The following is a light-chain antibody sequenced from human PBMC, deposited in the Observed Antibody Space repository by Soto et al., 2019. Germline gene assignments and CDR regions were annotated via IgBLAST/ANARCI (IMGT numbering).Light chain of an antibody. Sequence: EILLTQSPGTLSLSPGERATLSCRASQSVSSSYLAWYQQKPGQAPRLLIYGASSRATGIPDRFSGSGSGTDFTLTISRLEPEDFAVYYCLQYGSSQWTFGQGTKVDIK. CDR2: GAS. V-gene: IGKV3-20*01. CDR3: LQYGSSQWT. J-gene: IGKJ1*01. CDR1: QSVSSSY.